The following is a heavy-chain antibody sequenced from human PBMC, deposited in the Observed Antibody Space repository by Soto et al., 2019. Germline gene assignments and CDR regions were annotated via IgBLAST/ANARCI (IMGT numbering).Heavy chain of an antibody. J-gene: IGHJ6*02. V-gene: IGHV3-23*01. CDR1: GFTFSRYA. Sequence: GGSLRLSCAASGFTFSRYAMSWVRQAPGKGLEWVSGISNIRGNTYYADSVKGRFTISRDNSKNTLYLQMNSLRAEDTAVYYCAKALPLSVDIVVVPAAIGDGMDVWGQGTTVTVSS. CDR2: ISNIRGNT. D-gene: IGHD2-2*01. CDR3: AKALPLSVDIVVVPAAIGDGMDV.